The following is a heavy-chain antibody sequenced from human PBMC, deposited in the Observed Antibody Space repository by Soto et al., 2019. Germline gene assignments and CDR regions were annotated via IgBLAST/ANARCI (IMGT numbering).Heavy chain of an antibody. CDR3: AKVRPDGYDERXRAY. D-gene: IGHD5-18*01. Sequence: PGGSLRLSCAASGFTLSSYAMSWVRQAPGKGLEWVSAISGSGGSTYYADSEKGRFTISRDNSKNTLYLQMNSVRAEDTAVYYSAKVRPDGYDERXRAYWGQGTLVTVSS. V-gene: IGHV3-23*01. CDR1: GFTLSSYA. J-gene: IGHJ4*02. CDR2: ISGSGGST.